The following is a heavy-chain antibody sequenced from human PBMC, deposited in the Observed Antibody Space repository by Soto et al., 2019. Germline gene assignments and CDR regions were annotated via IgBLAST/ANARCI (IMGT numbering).Heavy chain of an antibody. Sequence: PGGSLRLSCAASGFTFSSYAMHWVRQAPGKGLEWVAVISYDGSNKYYADSVKGRFTISRDNSKNTLYLQMNSLRAEDTAVYYCAREWGYYDSSGYYLREYFQHWGQGTLVTVSS. CDR3: AREWGYYDSSGYYLREYFQH. J-gene: IGHJ1*01. V-gene: IGHV3-30-3*01. CDR2: ISYDGSNK. D-gene: IGHD3-22*01. CDR1: GFTFSSYA.